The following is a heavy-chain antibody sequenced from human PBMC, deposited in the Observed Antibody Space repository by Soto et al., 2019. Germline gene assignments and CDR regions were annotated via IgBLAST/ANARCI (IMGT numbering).Heavy chain of an antibody. V-gene: IGHV3-23*01. J-gene: IGHJ4*02. CDR3: AKDQVAYYDFWSGPDTFDY. CDR1: GFTFSSYA. Sequence: GGSLRLSCAASGFTFSSYAMSWVRQAPGKGLVWVSAISGSGGSTYYADSVKGRFTISRDNSKNTLYLQMNSLRAEDTAVYYCAKDQVAYYDFWSGPDTFDYWGQGTLVTVSS. D-gene: IGHD3-3*01. CDR2: ISGSGGST.